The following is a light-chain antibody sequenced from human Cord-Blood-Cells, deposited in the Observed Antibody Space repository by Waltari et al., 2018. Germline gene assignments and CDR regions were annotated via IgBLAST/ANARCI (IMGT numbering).Light chain of an antibody. CDR2: EGR. J-gene: IGLJ1*01. V-gene: IGLV2-23*01. Sequence: QSALTQPASVSASPGQSITIPCTGTSSDVGSYNLVSWYQQHPGKAPKLLIYEGRKRPSGVSNRFSGSKSGNTASLTISGLRAEDEADYYCCSYAGYVFGTGTKVTVL. CDR3: CSYAGYV. CDR1: SSDVGSYNL.